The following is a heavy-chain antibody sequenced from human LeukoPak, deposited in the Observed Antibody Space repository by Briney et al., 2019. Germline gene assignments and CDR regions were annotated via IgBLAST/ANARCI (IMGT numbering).Heavy chain of an antibody. CDR1: GYSISSGDY. J-gene: IGHJ4*02. V-gene: IGHV4-38-2*01. Sequence: SETLSLTCAVSGYSISSGDYWGWIRQPPGKGLEWIGSILNSGSTYYNPSLKSRVTISADTSKRHFSLKLSSVTAADTAVYYCARTRSEPLGNAGSFDYWGQGTQVTVSS. D-gene: IGHD3-10*01. CDR2: ILNSGST. CDR3: ARTRSEPLGNAGSFDY.